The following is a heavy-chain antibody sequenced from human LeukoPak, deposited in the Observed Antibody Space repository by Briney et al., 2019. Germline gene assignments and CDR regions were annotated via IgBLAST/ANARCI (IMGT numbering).Heavy chain of an antibody. CDR3: ARHGGGGESYPRVFDY. D-gene: IGHD1-26*01. J-gene: IGHJ4*02. CDR2: AYYSGST. V-gene: IGHV4-59*08. Sequence: SETLSLTCTASGCSISPYYWSWIRQPPGKGLEWIGYAYYSGSTNYNPSQKSRVTISVNTSKNHFSLKLSSVTAADTAMYYCARHGGGGESYPRVFDYWGRGNLVTVSS. CDR1: GCSISPYY.